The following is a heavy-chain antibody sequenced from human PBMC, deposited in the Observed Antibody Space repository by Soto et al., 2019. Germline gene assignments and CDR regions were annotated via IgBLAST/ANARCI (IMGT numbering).Heavy chain of an antibody. CDR2: IWYDGSNK. V-gene: IGHV3-33*01. CDR3: ARDRYDSYGTVPYNWFDP. J-gene: IGHJ5*02. Sequence: QVQLVESGGGVVQPGRSLRLSCAASGFTFSSYGMHWVRQAPGKGLEWVAVIWYDGSNKYYADSVKGRFTISRDNSKNTLYLQMNSLRAEDTAVYYCARDRYDSYGTVPYNWFDPWGQGTLVTVSS. D-gene: IGHD5-18*01. CDR1: GFTFSSYG.